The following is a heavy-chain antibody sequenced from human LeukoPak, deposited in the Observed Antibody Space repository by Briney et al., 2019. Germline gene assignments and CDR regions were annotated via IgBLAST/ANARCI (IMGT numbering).Heavy chain of an antibody. V-gene: IGHV4-39*01. CDR3: ARLGEDSGSYYSYDY. CDR1: GGSIRSSSTYY. Sequence: PSETLSLTCTVSGGSIRSSSTYYWGWIRQPPGKGPEWIGSIYYSGNTYYNPSLKSRVTISVDTSKNQLSLKLNSVTAADTAVYYCARLGEDSGSYYSYDYWGQGTLVTVSS. D-gene: IGHD3-10*01. J-gene: IGHJ4*02. CDR2: IYYSGNT.